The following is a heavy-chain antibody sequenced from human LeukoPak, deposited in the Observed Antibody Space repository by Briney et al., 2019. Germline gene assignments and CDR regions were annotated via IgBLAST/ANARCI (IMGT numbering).Heavy chain of an antibody. CDR1: GYTFTSYD. J-gene: IGHJ4*02. Sequence: SVKLSCKASGYTFTSYDINWVRQATGQGLEWMGGIIPMSGTVNNAQKFQGRVTITADKSTGTAYMELSSLRSDDTAVYYCARETGYAYGRAPLDYWGQGTLVTVSS. CDR3: ARETGYAYGRAPLDY. V-gene: IGHV1-69*06. D-gene: IGHD5-18*01. CDR2: IIPMSGTV.